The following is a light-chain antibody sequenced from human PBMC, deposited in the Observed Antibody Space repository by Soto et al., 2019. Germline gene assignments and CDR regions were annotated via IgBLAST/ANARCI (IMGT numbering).Light chain of an antibody. J-gene: IGKJ5*01. Sequence: EVVLAQSPATLSLSPGERATLSCRASQSVDTSLAWYQQQPGQAPRLLIHDASYRADGIPARFSASGSGTDFTLTISSREPEDFAVYYCQQRSDWPRTFGQGTRLEI. CDR1: QSVDTS. CDR2: DAS. V-gene: IGKV3-11*01. CDR3: QQRSDWPRT.